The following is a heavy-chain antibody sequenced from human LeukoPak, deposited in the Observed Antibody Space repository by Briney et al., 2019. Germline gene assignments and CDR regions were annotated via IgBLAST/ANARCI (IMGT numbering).Heavy chain of an antibody. J-gene: IGHJ4*02. Sequence: KPGASVKVSCKASGYTFSSYGVSWVRQARGQGLEWMGWINTYNGNTKYAQKLQGRVTMTTDTSTSTAYMDLRSLRSDDTAVYYCARDPSLIVGASISFFDYWGQGTLVTVSS. CDR2: INTYNGNT. V-gene: IGHV1-18*04. CDR1: GYTFSSYG. D-gene: IGHD1-26*01. CDR3: ARDPSLIVGASISFFDY.